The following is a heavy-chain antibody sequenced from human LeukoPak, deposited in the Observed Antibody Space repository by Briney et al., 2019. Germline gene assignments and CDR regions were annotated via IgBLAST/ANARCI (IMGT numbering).Heavy chain of an antibody. Sequence: PGGSLRVSCAASGFTFSSYAMSWVRQAPGKGLEWVSVISGSGGSTEYADSVKGRFSISRDNSKNTLYLQMNSLRAADTAVYYCAKKGSLVSPGNYFDYWGQGTLVTVSS. CDR3: AKKGSLVSPGNYFDY. V-gene: IGHV3-23*01. D-gene: IGHD1-14*01. CDR1: GFTFSSYA. J-gene: IGHJ4*02. CDR2: ISGSGGST.